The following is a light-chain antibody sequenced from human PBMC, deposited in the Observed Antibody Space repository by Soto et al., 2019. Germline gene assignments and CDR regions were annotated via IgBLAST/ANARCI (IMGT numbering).Light chain of an antibody. V-gene: IGKV1-39*01. J-gene: IGKJ1*01. Sequence: DIQMTQSPSSLSASVGDRVTITCRASQSISSNLNWYQQKPGKVPKLLIYAAYSLQSGVQSRFSGSGSGTDFTLTISSLQPEDFATYYCKQSYRSPPTFGQGTKV. CDR2: AAY. CDR1: QSISSN. CDR3: KQSYRSPPT.